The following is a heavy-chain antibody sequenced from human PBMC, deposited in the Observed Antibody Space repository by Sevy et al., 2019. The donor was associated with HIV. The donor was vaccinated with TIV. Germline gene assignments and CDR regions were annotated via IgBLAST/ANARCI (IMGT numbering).Heavy chain of an antibody. D-gene: IGHD2-15*01. V-gene: IGHV1-2*02. CDR3: AREGASGGGYLDY. CDR1: GYTFTGYY. CDR2: INPNSGGT. Sequence: ASVKVSCKASGYTFTGYYMHWVRQAPGQGLEWMGWINPNSGGTNYAQKFQGRVTMTRDTSISTAYMELSRLRSDDTAVYYCAREGASGGGYLDYRGQGTLVTVSS. J-gene: IGHJ4*02.